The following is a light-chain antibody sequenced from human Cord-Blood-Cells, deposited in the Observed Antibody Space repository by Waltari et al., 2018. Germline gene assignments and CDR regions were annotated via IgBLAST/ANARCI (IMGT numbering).Light chain of an antibody. CDR3: CSYAGSYTYV. CDR1: SNDVGGSNY. V-gene: IGLV2-11*01. Sequence: QSALTQPRSVSGSPGQSVTISCTGPSNDVGGSNYFSWYQQHPGKAPKLMIYDVSKRPSGVPDRFSGSKSGNTASLTISGLQAEDEADYYCCSYAGSYTYVFGTGTKVTVL. CDR2: DVS. J-gene: IGLJ1*01.